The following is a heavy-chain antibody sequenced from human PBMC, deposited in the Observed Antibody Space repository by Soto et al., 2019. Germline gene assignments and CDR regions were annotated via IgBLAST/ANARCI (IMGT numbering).Heavy chain of an antibody. J-gene: IGHJ6*03. V-gene: IGHV4-59*01. CDR3: ARVGYSGYDLYYYYMDV. CDR2: IYYSGST. D-gene: IGHD5-12*01. Sequence: SETLSLTCTVSGGSISSYYWSWIRQPPGKGLEWIGYIYYSGSTNYNPSLKSRVTISVDTSKNQFSLKLSSVTAADTAVYYCARVGYSGYDLYYYYMDVWGKGTTVTVSS. CDR1: GGSISSYY.